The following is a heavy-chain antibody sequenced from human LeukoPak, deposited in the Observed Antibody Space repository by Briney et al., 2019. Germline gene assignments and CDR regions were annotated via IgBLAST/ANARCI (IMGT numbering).Heavy chain of an antibody. V-gene: IGHV4-39*07. D-gene: IGHD3-16*01. Sequence: SETLSLTCTVSGGSISSSSYYWGWIRQPPGKGLEWIGSIYYSGSTYYNPSLKSRVTISVDTSKNQFSLKLSSVTAADTAVYYCARDIKGGSWFDPWGQGALVIVSS. CDR1: GGSISSSSYY. CDR3: ARDIKGGSWFDP. CDR2: IYYSGST. J-gene: IGHJ5*02.